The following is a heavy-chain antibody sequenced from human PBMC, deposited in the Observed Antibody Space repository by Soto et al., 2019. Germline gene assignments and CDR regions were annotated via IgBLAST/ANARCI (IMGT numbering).Heavy chain of an antibody. CDR2: MNPNSGNT. D-gene: IGHD6-13*01. V-gene: IGHV1-8*01. CDR3: ARKQPNRDYYYGMDV. Sequence: ASVKVSCKASGYTFTSYDINWVRQATGQGLEWMGWMNPNSGNTGYAQKFQGRVTMTRNTSISTAYMELSSLRSEDTALYYCARKQPNRDYYYGMDVWGQGTTVTVSS. CDR1: GYTFTSYD. J-gene: IGHJ6*02.